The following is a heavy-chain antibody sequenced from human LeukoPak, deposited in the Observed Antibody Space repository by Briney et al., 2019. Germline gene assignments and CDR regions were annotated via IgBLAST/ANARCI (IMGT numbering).Heavy chain of an antibody. CDR3: ARPLQGRTVTLHY. CDR2: IYYTGST. CDR1: GGSISSYY. V-gene: IGHV4-59*01. J-gene: IGHJ4*02. Sequence: PSETLSLTCTVSGGSISSYYWSWIRQPPGKGLEWIGYIYYTGSTNYNPSLKSRVTMSVDTSKNQFSLKLTSVTAADTAAYYCARPLQGRTVTLHYWGQGALVTVSS. D-gene: IGHD4-17*01.